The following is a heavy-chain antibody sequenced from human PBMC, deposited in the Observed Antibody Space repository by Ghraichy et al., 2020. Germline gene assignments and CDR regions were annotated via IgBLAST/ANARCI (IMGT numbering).Heavy chain of an antibody. V-gene: IGHV3-11*01. D-gene: IGHD5-18*01. J-gene: IGHJ3*01. CDR1: GFTLSGYW. CDR3: VRGRVGARLIQKTSFDF. CDR2: IGRDGSSV. Sequence: GGSLRLSCVGSGFTLSGYWISWIRQAPGKGLEWVSNIGRDGSSVFYADSVKGRFTISRDNAKNSVYLHMNRLRIEDTADYYCVRGRVGARLIQKTSFDFWGQGTMVSVSS.